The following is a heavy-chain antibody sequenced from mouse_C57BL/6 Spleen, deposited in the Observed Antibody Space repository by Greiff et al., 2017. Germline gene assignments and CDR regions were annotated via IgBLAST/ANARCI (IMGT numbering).Heavy chain of an antibody. D-gene: IGHD2-2*01. CDR1: GYTFTSYW. Sequence: QVQLQQPGAELVRPGSSVKLSCKASGYTFTSYWLDWVKQRPGQGLEWIGNIYPSDSETHYNQKFKDKATLTVDKSSSTAYMQLSSLTSEDSAVYYCARSRSSSTMVTTKGYAMDYWGQGTSVTVSS. V-gene: IGHV1-61*01. J-gene: IGHJ4*01. CDR3: ARSRSSSTMVTTKGYAMDY. CDR2: IYPSDSET.